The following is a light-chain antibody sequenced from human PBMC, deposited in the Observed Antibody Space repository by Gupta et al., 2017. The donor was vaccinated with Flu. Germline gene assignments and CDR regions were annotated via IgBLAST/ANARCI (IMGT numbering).Light chain of an antibody. V-gene: IGKV3-15*01. Sequence: TLSVSPGETATLSCRASQSVSSNLAWYQQKPGQAPRLLIYGASTRATEITARFSGSGDGTEFTLTISSLHSEDSAVYYCQQENRWPPWVTFGHGTKVDFK. CDR1: QSVSSN. J-gene: IGKJ3*01. CDR2: GAS. CDR3: QQENRWPPWVT.